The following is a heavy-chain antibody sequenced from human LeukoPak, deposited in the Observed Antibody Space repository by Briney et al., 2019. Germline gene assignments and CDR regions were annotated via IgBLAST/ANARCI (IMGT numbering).Heavy chain of an antibody. V-gene: IGHV4-61*08. CDR3: ASGPRNYYYSGSYHY. CDR1: GGSFNSDDYY. Sequence: SETLSLTCGVSGGSFNSDDYYWNWIRQPPGRGLEWIGYIYYGGNTNYNPSLRSRVTISMDTSKNQFPLKVNSVTAAGTAVYFCASGPRNYYYSGSYHYWGQGTLVTVSS. J-gene: IGHJ4*02. CDR2: IYYGGNT. D-gene: IGHD3-10*01.